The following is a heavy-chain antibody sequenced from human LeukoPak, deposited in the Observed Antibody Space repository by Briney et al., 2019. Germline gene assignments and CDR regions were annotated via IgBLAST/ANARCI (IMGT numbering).Heavy chain of an antibody. V-gene: IGHV3-23*01. CDR3: AKDRALEAVAGLTKYFDL. CDR1: GFTLSSYA. Sequence: GGSLTLSCAASGFTLSSYAMSWVRQAPGKGLEWVSAISGSGGSTYYADSVKGRFTISRDNSKNTLYLQMNSLRAEDTAVYYCAKDRALEAVAGLTKYFDLWGRGTLVTVSS. D-gene: IGHD6-19*01. CDR2: ISGSGGST. J-gene: IGHJ2*01.